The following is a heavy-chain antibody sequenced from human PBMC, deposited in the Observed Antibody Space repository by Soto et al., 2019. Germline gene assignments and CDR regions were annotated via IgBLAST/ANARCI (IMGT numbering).Heavy chain of an antibody. CDR1: GGTFSRYA. Sequence: QVQLVQSGAEVQKPGSSVKVSCKASGGTFSRYAISWVRQAPGQGLESMGGIIPIFGTANYAQKFQGRVTITADESTSRVYMELSSLRSEDTAVYYGARVYGGGDCYWEYFQHWGQGTLVTVSS. CDR2: IIPIFGTA. D-gene: IGHD2-21*02. V-gene: IGHV1-69*01. J-gene: IGHJ1*01. CDR3: ARVYGGGDCYWEYFQH.